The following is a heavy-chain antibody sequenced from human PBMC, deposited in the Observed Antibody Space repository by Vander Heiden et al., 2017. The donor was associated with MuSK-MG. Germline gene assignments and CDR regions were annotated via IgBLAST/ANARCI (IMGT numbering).Heavy chain of an antibody. Sequence: EVQLVESGGGSVRSGGSLRLACAAPGFMFYNAWGNWVRQAPGKGLEWVARIKSESDGGTTDYAAPVKGRFTISRDDSKNAVYLQMNSLKTEDTAVYYCTTGFCSGGSCYYYFYMDLWGKGTTVNVSS. J-gene: IGHJ6*03. D-gene: IGHD2-15*01. CDR1: GFMFYNAW. CDR2: IKSESDGGTT. CDR3: TTGFCSGGSCYYYFYMDL. V-gene: IGHV3-15*01.